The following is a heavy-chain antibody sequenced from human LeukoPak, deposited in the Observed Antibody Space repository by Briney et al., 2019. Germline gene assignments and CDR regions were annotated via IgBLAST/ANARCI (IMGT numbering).Heavy chain of an antibody. Sequence: PSETLSLTCTVSGGSISSYYWSWIRQPPGKGLEWIGYIYYSGSTNYNPSLKSRVTISVDTSKNQFSLKLSSVTAADTAVYYCARPSQAAAAGKNYYYYYGMDVWGQGTTVTVSS. D-gene: IGHD6-13*01. V-gene: IGHV4-59*01. J-gene: IGHJ6*02. CDR1: GGSISSYY. CDR2: IYYSGST. CDR3: ARPSQAAAAGKNYYYYYGMDV.